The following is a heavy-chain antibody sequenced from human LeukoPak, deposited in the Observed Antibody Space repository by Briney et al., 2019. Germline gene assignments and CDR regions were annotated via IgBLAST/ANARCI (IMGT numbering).Heavy chain of an antibody. CDR1: GGSISSYY. CDR3: ASHKYPVQAFDV. V-gene: IGHV4-34*01. Sequence: SDTLSLTCTVSGGSISSYYWSWIRQPPGKGLEWIGEINHGGDTNYNSSLQSRVTLSVDTSRNQFSLILSPVTAADTAIYYCASHKYPVQAFDVWGQGTMVTVSS. CDR2: INHGGDT. D-gene: IGHD2-2*02. J-gene: IGHJ3*01.